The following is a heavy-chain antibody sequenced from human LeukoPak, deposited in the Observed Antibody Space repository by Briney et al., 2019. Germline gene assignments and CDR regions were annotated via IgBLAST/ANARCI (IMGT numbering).Heavy chain of an antibody. V-gene: IGHV5-51*01. Sequence: GESLKISCNGSGYSFTSYWIGWVRQMPGKGLEWMGIIYPGDSDTRYSPSFQGQVTISADKSISTAYLQWSSLKASDTAMYYCARRILATTHGMDVWGQGTTVTVSS. CDR3: ARRILATTHGMDV. D-gene: IGHD1-26*01. CDR1: GYSFTSYW. CDR2: IYPGDSDT. J-gene: IGHJ6*02.